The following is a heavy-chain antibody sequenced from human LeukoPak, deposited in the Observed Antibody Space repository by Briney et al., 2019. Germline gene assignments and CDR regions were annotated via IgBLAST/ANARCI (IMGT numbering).Heavy chain of an antibody. V-gene: IGHV3-33*01. CDR3: ARAAAYSSGWYFDY. CDR2: IWYDGSNK. J-gene: IGHJ4*02. D-gene: IGHD6-19*01. CDR1: GFTFSSYG. Sequence: GGSLRLSCAASGFTFSSYGMHWVRQAPGKGLEWVAVIWYDGSNKYYADSVKGRFTISRDNSKNTLYLQMNSLRAEDTAVYYCARAAAYSSGWYFDYWGQGTLVTVSS.